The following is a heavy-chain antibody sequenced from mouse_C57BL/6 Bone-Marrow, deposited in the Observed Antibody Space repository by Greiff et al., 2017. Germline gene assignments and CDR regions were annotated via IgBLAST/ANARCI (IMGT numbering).Heavy chain of an antibody. CDR2: IWWGDDK. CDR3: ARNHAAVEVDY. J-gene: IGHJ2*01. Sequence: QVTLKVSGPGILQPSQTLSLSCSFSGFSLSTFGMGVGWIRPPSGKGLEWLAHIWWGDDKYYNPALKSRLTFSKDTSKSQVFLKIGHVDAADTATYYCARNHAAVEVDYWGQGTTLTVSS. V-gene: IGHV8-8*01. D-gene: IGHD1-1*01. CDR1: GFSLSTFGMG.